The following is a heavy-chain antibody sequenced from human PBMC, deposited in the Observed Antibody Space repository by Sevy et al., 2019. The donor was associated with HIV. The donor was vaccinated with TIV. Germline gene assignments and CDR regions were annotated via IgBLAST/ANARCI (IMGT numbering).Heavy chain of an antibody. D-gene: IGHD6-19*01. CDR1: GYTITSYG. J-gene: IGHJ4*02. CDR2: ISAYNGNT. CDR3: ARHPTPYSSGWLTFDY. V-gene: IGHV1-18*01. Sequence: ASVKVSCKASGYTITSYGISWVRQAPGQGLEWMGWISAYNGNTNYAQKLQGRVTMTTDTSTSTAYMELRSLRSDDTAVYYCARHPTPYSSGWLTFDYWGQGTLVTVSS.